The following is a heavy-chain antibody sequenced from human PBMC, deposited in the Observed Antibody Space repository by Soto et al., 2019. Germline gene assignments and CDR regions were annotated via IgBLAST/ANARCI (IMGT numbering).Heavy chain of an antibody. CDR1: GYTFTSYD. CDR3: ARAGLISTAIVLMVGNWFDP. Sequence: ASVKVSCKASGYTFTSYDINWVRQATGQGLEWMGWMNPNSGNTGYAQKFQGRVTMTRNTSISTAYMELGSLRSEDTAVYYCARAGLISTAIVLMVGNWFDPWGQGTLVTVSS. D-gene: IGHD2-8*01. V-gene: IGHV1-8*01. CDR2: MNPNSGNT. J-gene: IGHJ5*02.